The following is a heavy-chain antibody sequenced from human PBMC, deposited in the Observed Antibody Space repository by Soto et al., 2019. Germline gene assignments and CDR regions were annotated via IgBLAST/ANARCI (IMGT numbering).Heavy chain of an antibody. CDR3: ATNNPPSSGWTPRRYNWFDP. CDR2: IYYSGST. D-gene: IGHD6-19*01. V-gene: IGHV4-39*01. CDR1: GGSISSSSYY. Sequence: SETLSLTCTVSGGSISSSSYYWGWIRQPPGKGLEWIGSIYYSGSTYYNPSLKSRVTIPVDTSKNQFSLKLSSVTAADTAVYYCATNNPPSSGWTPRRYNWFDPWGQGTLVTVSS. J-gene: IGHJ5*02.